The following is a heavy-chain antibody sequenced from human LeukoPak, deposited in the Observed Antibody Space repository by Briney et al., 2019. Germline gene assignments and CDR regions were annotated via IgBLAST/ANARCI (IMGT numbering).Heavy chain of an antibody. Sequence: PGGSLRLSCAASGXTVSKNYMTWVRQAPGKGPEWVSVIYSGGSTFYADSVKGRFTVSRDESKNTLYLQMNSLRDEDTAVYFCTRWLTYWGQGTLVTVSS. J-gene: IGHJ4*02. CDR3: TRWLTY. CDR2: IYSGGST. CDR1: GXTVSKNY. D-gene: IGHD3-22*01. V-gene: IGHV3-66*01.